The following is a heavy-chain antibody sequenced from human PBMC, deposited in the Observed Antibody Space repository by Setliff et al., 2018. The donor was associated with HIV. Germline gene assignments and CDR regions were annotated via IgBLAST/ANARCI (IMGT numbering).Heavy chain of an antibody. CDR2: IYYTGST. V-gene: IGHV4-39*01. CDR3: ARHGYSSDLRISYCDS. D-gene: IGHD5-18*01. Sequence: KASETLSLTCTVSGASISSSSHHWAWIRQPPGKGLEYIGNIYYTGSTHHNPSLESRVATSVDTSKNQFSLKLSSVTAADTAVYYCARHGYSSDLRISYCDSWGQGSLVTVSS. CDR1: GASISSSSHH. J-gene: IGHJ4*02.